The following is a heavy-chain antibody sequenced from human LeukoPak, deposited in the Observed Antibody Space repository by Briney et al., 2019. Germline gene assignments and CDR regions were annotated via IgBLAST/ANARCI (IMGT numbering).Heavy chain of an antibody. Sequence: WTSLRLSCAASGFTFNSYGLHWVRQAQGKGLEWWAAIWYDGSKQDYADSVKGRFTISRDNSKNTLNLQMNSLGGEDTAVYYCAREIWFGESRSYCDYWGQGTLVTVSS. V-gene: IGHV3-33*01. D-gene: IGHD3-10*01. CDR2: IWYDGSKQ. CDR1: GFTFNSYG. CDR3: AREIWFGESRSYCDY. J-gene: IGHJ4*02.